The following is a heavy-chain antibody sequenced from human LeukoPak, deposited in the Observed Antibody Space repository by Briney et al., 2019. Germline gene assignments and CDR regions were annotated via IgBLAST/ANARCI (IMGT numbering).Heavy chain of an antibody. J-gene: IGHJ3*01. V-gene: IGHV3-23*01. CDR3: TKINDYGAPDACEF. CDR1: GFSFHSYA. D-gene: IGHD4-17*01. CDR2: MSGSGQNA. Sequence: GGSLRLSCAASGFSFHSYAMTWVRQAPGKGLEWVSSMSGSGQNAHYSDSVQGRFTISRDNFKNTLFLQMNSLRVEDSAIYYCTKINDYGAPDACEFWGRGTLVTVSS.